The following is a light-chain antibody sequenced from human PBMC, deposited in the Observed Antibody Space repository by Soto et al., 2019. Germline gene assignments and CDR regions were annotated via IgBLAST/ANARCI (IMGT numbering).Light chain of an antibody. CDR1: QSVSSDS. V-gene: IGKV3-20*01. CDR2: DAS. J-gene: IGKJ1*01. Sequence: EIVLTQSPGTLSLSPGERAILSCRASQSVSSDSLAWYRQKPGQAPRLLVYDASSRATGIPDRFSGSGSGTDFTLTIIRLEPEDFAVYYCQQYGSAPRTFGQGTKVEIK. CDR3: QQYGSAPRT.